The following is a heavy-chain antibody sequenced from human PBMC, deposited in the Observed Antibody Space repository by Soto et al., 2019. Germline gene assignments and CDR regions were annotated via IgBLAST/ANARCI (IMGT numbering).Heavy chain of an antibody. Sequence: SETLSLTCSVSYSPISSYYWGWFRQPPGHGLYCVGYVYYTVTTXXXPSLKIRXXVSLDTSNNHXSLNLXCITAAYTALYYCARLGGYYQAFDRWRQGTLVTDSS. CDR3: ARLGGYYQAFDR. V-gene: IGHV4-59*08. J-gene: IGHJ4*01. D-gene: IGHD3-22*01. CDR1: YSPISSYY. CDR2: VYYTVTT.